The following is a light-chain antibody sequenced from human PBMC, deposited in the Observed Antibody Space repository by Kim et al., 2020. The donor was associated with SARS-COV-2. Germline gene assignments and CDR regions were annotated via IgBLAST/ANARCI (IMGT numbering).Light chain of an antibody. V-gene: IGKV1-39*01. CDR3: QQRGT. CDR1: QSISSY. J-gene: IGKJ1*01. Sequence: DIQMTQSPSSLSASVGDSVTITCRASQSISSYLNWYQQKPGKAPKLLIYAASSLQSGVPSRFSGSGSGTDFTLTISSLQPEDFATYYCQQRGTFGQGTKVNIK. CDR2: AAS.